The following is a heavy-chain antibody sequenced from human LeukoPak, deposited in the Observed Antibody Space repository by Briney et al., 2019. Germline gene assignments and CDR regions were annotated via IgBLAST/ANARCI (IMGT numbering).Heavy chain of an antibody. J-gene: IGHJ4*02. Sequence: GASVKVSCKASGYTFTSYYMHWVRQAPGQGLGWMGIINPSGGSTSYAQKFQGRVTMTRDTSTSTVYMELSSLRSEDTAVYCCARAVEMATISWGQGTLVTVSS. D-gene: IGHD5-24*01. CDR3: ARAVEMATIS. V-gene: IGHV1-46*01. CDR1: GYTFTSYY. CDR2: INPSGGST.